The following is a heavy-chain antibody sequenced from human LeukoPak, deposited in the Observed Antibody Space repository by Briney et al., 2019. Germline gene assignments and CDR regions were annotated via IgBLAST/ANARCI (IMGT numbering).Heavy chain of an antibody. CDR3: ARVELLWFGEPGPTFDY. V-gene: IGHV4-34*01. J-gene: IGHJ4*02. Sequence: KPSETLSLTCAVYGGSFSGYYWSWIRQPPREGLEWVGEINHSGSTNYSPSLKSRVTISVDTSKNQFSLKLSSVTAADTAVYYCARVELLWFGEPGPTFDYWGQGTLVTVSS. CDR1: GGSFSGYY. D-gene: IGHD3-10*01. CDR2: INHSGST.